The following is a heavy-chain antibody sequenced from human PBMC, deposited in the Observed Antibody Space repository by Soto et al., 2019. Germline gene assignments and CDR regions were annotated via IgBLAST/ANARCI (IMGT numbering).Heavy chain of an antibody. D-gene: IGHD3-3*01. J-gene: IGHJ4*02. Sequence: SSETLSLTCAVYGGSFSGXYXXWIRQPPGKGLEWIGEINHSGSTNYNPSLKSRVTISVDTSKNQFSLKLSSVTAADTAVYYCASPRFWSGRNFDYWGQGTLVTVSS. CDR2: INHSGST. CDR1: GGSFSGXY. V-gene: IGHV4-34*01. CDR3: ASPRFWSGRNFDY.